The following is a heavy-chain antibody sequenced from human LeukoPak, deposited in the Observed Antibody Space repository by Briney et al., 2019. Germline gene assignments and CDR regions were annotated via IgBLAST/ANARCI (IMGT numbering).Heavy chain of an antibody. CDR3: ARAGSGYSFDY. CDR2: LYYSGST. D-gene: IGHD3-22*01. J-gene: IGHJ4*02. V-gene: IGHV4-59*01. CDR1: GGSISSYY. Sequence: SETLSLTCAVYGGSISSYYWSWIRQPPGKGLEWIGYLYYSGSTNYNPSLKSRVTISVDTSKNQFSLKLSSVTAADTAVYYCARAGSGYSFDYWGQGTLVTVSS.